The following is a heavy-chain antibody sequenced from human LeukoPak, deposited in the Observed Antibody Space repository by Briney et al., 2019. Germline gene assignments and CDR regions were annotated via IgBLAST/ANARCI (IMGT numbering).Heavy chain of an antibody. D-gene: IGHD2-15*01. CDR1: GYTFTGYY. CDR3: ARVVVVVAATSRASYYFDY. J-gene: IGHJ4*02. Sequence: ASVKVSCKASGYTFTGYYMHWVRQAPGQGLEWMGWINPNSGGTNYAQKFQGRVTMTRDTSISTAYMELSRMRSDDTAVYYCARVVVVVAATSRASYYFDYWGQGTLVTVFS. V-gene: IGHV1-2*02. CDR2: INPNSGGT.